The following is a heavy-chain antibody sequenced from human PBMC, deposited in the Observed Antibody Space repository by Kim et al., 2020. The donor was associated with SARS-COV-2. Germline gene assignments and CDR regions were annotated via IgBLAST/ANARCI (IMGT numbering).Heavy chain of an antibody. CDR3: ARGVSSAWTLRAWFDP. J-gene: IGHJ5*02. Sequence: SETLSLTCVVSGASISSSSCWSWVRQPPGKGLEWIGEVDHSGTTSCNVSLKSRVTISVDKSKNQFSLRLNSVSAADTAVYYCARGVSSAWTLRAWFDPWGQGTLVTVSP. CDR1: GASISSSSC. V-gene: IGHV4-4*02. D-gene: IGHD3-22*01. CDR2: VDHSGTT.